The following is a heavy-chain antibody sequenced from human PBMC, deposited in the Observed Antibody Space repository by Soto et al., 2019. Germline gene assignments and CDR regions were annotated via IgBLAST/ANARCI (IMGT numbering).Heavy chain of an antibody. J-gene: IGHJ4*01. CDR2: FDPEDGET. CDR1: GYTLTELS. CDR3: AKGQYDWTYNELDY. V-gene: IGHV1-24*01. D-gene: IGHD3-16*01. Sequence: ASVKVSCKVSGYTLTELSMHWVRQAPGKGLEWMGGFDPEDGETIYAQKFQGRVTMTEDTSTDTAYMELSSLRSEDTAVYYCAKGQYDWTYNELDYWGHGTLVTVSS.